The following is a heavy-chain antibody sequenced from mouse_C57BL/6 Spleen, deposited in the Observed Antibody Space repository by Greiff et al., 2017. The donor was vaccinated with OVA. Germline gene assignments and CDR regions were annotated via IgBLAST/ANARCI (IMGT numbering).Heavy chain of an antibody. CDR2: IWGDGST. J-gene: IGHJ4*01. CDR3: AKNSLLDAMDY. CDR1: GFSLTSYG. Sequence: VKLMESGPGLVAPSQSLSITCTVSGFSLTSYGVSWVRQPPGKGLEWLGVIWGDGSTNYHSALIFRLSLSKDNSKSQVFLKRNSLQTDDTATYYCAKNSLLDAMDYWGQGTSVTVSS. V-gene: IGHV2-3*01. D-gene: IGHD1-1*01.